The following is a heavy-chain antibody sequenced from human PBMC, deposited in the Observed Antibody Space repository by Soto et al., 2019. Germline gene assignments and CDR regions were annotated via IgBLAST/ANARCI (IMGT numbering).Heavy chain of an antibody. CDR2: IVVGSGNT. Sequence: ASVKVSCKASGFTFTSSAMQWVRQARGQRLEWIGWIVVGSGNTNYAQKFQERVTITRDMSTSTAYMELSSLRSEDTAVYYFAADGSPPGRLDFWGQGSLVTVSS. CDR1: GFTFTSSA. V-gene: IGHV1-58*02. CDR3: AADGSPPGRLDF. D-gene: IGHD6-6*01. J-gene: IGHJ4*02.